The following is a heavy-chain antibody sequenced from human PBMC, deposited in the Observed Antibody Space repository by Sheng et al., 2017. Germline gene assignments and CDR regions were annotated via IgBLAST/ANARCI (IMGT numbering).Heavy chain of an antibody. D-gene: IGHD3-16*01. J-gene: IGHJ6*02. V-gene: IGHV4-34*01. CDR1: GGSFSGYY. CDR3: ARGGLIRLNYGMDV. Sequence: QVQLQQWGAGLLKPSETLSLTCAVYGGSFSGYYWSWIRQPPGKGLEWIGEINHSGSTNYNPSLKSRVTISVDTSKNQFSLKLSSVTAADTAVYYCARGGLIRLNYGMDVWGQGTTVTVSS. CDR2: INHSGST.